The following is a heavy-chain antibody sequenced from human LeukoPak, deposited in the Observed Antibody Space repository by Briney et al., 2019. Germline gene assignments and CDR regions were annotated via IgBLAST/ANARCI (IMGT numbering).Heavy chain of an antibody. CDR1: GGSISSGGYY. CDR2: IYYSGST. Sequence: PSQTLSLTCTVSGGSISSGGYYWSWIRLHPGKGLEWIGYIYYSGSTYYNPSLKSRVTISVDTSKNQLSLKLSSVTAADTAVYYCARGVATYYDILTGYYRWFGHYYYYYGMDVWGQGTTVTVSS. J-gene: IGHJ6*02. CDR3: ARGVATYYDILTGYYRWFGHYYYYYGMDV. D-gene: IGHD3-9*01. V-gene: IGHV4-31*03.